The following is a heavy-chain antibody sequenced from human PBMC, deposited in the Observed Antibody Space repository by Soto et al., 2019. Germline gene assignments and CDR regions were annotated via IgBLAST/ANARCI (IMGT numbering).Heavy chain of an antibody. CDR2: IYRGGGT. Sequence: LRLSCAAYGLSVSSNYMTWVRQAPGKGLEWVSIIYRGGGTYHADTVKGRSIISRDDSQNTVYLQMNSLTGGDTAVYYCARRDDSETFDIWGQGTMVTVSS. V-gene: IGHV3-53*01. D-gene: IGHD5-18*01. CDR3: ARRDDSETFDI. J-gene: IGHJ3*02. CDR1: GLSVSSNY.